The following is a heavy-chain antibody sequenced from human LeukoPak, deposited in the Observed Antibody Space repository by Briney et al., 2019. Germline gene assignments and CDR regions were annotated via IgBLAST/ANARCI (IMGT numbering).Heavy chain of an antibody. Sequence: SETLSLTCTVSGGSVSSGSYYWSWIRQPPGKGLEWIGYIYYSGSTNYNPSLKSRVTISVDTSKNQFSLKLTSVTAADTAVYYCARGRATYYDFWSGYEYFDYWSQGTLVTVSS. J-gene: IGHJ4*02. CDR1: GGSVSSGSYY. CDR3: ARGRATYYDFWSGYEYFDY. CDR2: IYYSGST. V-gene: IGHV4-61*01. D-gene: IGHD3-3*01.